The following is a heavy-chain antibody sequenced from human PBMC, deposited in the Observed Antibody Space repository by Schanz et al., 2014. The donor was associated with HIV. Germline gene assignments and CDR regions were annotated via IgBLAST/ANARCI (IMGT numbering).Heavy chain of an antibody. J-gene: IGHJ4*02. CDR1: GFTFYNYA. CDR3: AREASHYDFWYGYYTLPLND. Sequence: EVRLLESGGGLVQPGGSLRLSCAVSGFTFYNYAMNWVRQAPGKGLEWVANIKGDGSEKNLVDSVKGRFTISRDNGKSSLFLQMNGLRVEDTAVYYCAREASHYDFWYGYYTLPLNDWGQGTLVIVSS. CDR2: IKGDGSEK. V-gene: IGHV3-7*01. D-gene: IGHD3-3*01.